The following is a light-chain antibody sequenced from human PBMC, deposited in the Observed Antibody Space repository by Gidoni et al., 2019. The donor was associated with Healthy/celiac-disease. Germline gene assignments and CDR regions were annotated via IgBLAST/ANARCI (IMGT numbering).Light chain of an antibody. CDR1: QSVSSN. J-gene: IGKJ5*01. CDR3: QQYNNWPIT. Sequence: EIVMTQSPATLSGSPGERATLSCRASQSVSSNLAWYQQKPGQAPRLLIYGASTRATGIPARLSGSGSGTEFTLTISSLQSEDFAVYYCQQYNNWPITFGQGTRLEIK. CDR2: GAS. V-gene: IGKV3-15*01.